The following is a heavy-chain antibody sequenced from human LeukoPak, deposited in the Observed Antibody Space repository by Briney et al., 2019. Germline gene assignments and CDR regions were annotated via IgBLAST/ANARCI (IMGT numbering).Heavy chain of an antibody. Sequence: SETLSLTCTVSGGSISSYYWGWIRQPPGKGLEWIGYIYYSGSTNYNPSLKSRVTISVDTSKNQFSLKLSSVTAADTAVYYCAGLPEITTIREGDYNDYWGQGTLVTVSS. J-gene: IGHJ4*02. V-gene: IGHV4-59*08. CDR2: IYYSGST. D-gene: IGHD1-14*01. CDR3: AGLPEITTIREGDYNDY. CDR1: GGSISSYY.